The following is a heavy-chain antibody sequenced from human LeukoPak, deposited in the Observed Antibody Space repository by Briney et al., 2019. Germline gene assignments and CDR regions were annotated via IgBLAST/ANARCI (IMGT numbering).Heavy chain of an antibody. D-gene: IGHD6-6*01. Sequence: GGSLRLSCAASGFTFSDHYMSWIRQAPGKGLEWVSYISNSGRTIYHADSVKGRFTISRGNAENSLYLQMNSLRAEDTAVYYCARVIATRPHYHYYMDVWGKGTTVTVSS. J-gene: IGHJ6*03. CDR3: ARVIATRPHYHYYMDV. CDR2: ISNSGRTI. CDR1: GFTFSDHY. V-gene: IGHV3-11*04.